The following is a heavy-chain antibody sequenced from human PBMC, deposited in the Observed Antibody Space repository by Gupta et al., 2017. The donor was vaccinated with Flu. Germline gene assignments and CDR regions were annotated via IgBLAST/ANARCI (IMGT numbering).Heavy chain of an antibody. CDR3: ARGRVPPTD. V-gene: IGHV3-11*01. J-gene: IGHJ4*02. CDR2: IRGSDTASSYTSV. Sequence: SGFTFSDYYRSWIRQAPGKGLECGSDIRGSDTASSYTSVYYADSVKGRFTISRDNAENSLYLQMNSLRVEDTAVYYSARGRVPPTDWGQGTLVVVSS. CDR1: GFTFSDYY. D-gene: IGHD2-21*02.